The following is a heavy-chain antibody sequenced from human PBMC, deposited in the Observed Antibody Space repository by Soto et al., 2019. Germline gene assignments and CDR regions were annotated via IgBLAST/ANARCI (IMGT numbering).Heavy chain of an antibody. CDR3: ARSTYYYDSSGYSFDY. Sequence: PSETLSLTCAVSGGSISSGGYSWSWIRQPPGKGLEWIGYIYHSGSTYYNPSRKSRVTISVDRSKNQFSLKLSSVTAADTAVYYCARSTYYYDSSGYSFDYWGQGTLVTVSS. J-gene: IGHJ4*02. D-gene: IGHD3-22*01. CDR1: GGSISSGGYS. CDR2: IYHSGST. V-gene: IGHV4-30-2*01.